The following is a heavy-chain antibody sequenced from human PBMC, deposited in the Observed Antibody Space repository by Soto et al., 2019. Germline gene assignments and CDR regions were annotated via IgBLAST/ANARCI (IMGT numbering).Heavy chain of an antibody. CDR2: IIPILGIA. Sequence: QVQLVQSGAEVKKPGSSVKVSCKASGGTFSSYIINWVRQAPGQGLEWMGRIIPILGIANYAQKFQGRVTXAADKSTSTAYMEVSSLRSEDTAVYYCARGSGDDVVSPWFDPWGQGTLVTVSS. V-gene: IGHV1-69*02. CDR1: GGTFSSYI. CDR3: ARGSGDDVVSPWFDP. D-gene: IGHD4-17*01. J-gene: IGHJ5*02.